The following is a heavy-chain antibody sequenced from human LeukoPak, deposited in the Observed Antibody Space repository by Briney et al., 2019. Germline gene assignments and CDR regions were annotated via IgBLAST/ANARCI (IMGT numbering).Heavy chain of an antibody. CDR2: IYYSGST. J-gene: IGHJ6*03. CDR1: GGSISSYY. V-gene: IGHV4-59*12. D-gene: IGHD2-2*01. Sequence: ASETPSLTCTVSGGSISSYYWSWIRQPPGKGLEWIGYIYYSGSTNYNPSLKSRVTISVDRSKNQSSLKLSSVTAADTAVYYRARATPYYCSSTSCYYYYYYMDVWGKGTTVTVSS. CDR3: ARATPYYCSSTSCYYYYYYMDV.